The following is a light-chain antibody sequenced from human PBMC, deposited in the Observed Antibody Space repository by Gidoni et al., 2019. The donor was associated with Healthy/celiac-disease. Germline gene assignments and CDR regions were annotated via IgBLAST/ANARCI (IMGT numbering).Light chain of an antibody. V-gene: IGKV1-39*01. CDR1: QSISSY. J-gene: IGKJ4*01. Sequence: DIQMTQSPSSLSASVGDRVTIPCRARQSISSYLNWYQQKPGKAPKLLIYAASSLQSGVPSRFSGSGSGTDFTLTISSLQPEDFATYYCRQSYSTPRTFGGGTKVEIK. CDR2: AAS. CDR3: RQSYSTPRT.